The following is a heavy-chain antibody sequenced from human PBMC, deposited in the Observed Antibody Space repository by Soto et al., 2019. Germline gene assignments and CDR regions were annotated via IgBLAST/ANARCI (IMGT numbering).Heavy chain of an antibody. CDR2: GGSGGST. V-gene: IGHV3-23*01. Sequence: DVQRLESGGGSVQRGGSLRLSCAASGFTFSTYGMTWVRQAPGKGLEWVSYGGSGGSTYYADSVKGRFTISRDNSKNTLYLQMNSLRAEDTAVYYCVKFRGRAYHYYYMDVWGNGTTVTVSS. D-gene: IGHD3-16*01. CDR1: GFTFSTYG. J-gene: IGHJ6*03. CDR3: VKFRGRAYHYYYMDV.